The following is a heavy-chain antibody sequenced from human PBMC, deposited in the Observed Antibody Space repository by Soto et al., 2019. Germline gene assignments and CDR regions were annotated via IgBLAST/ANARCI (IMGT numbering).Heavy chain of an antibody. CDR2: VIPLFNTP. Sequence: QVLLVQSGAEVKKPGSSTQVSCKASGGTFSTYAFTWVRQAPGQGFEWIGGVIPLFNTPDYAQKFQGRVTITADESTSPVFLGWRGRTSGDPPVYFWALARKWEPLGYFYGMDVWGKGPRSPSLQ. CDR3: ALARKWEPLGYFYGMDV. J-gene: IGHJ6*01. CDR1: GGTFSTYA. D-gene: IGHD1-26*01. V-gene: IGHV1-69*01.